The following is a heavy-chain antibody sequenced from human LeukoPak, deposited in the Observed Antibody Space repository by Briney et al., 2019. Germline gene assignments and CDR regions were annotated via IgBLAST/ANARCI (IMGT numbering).Heavy chain of an antibody. CDR3: ARDLGYCSSISCYAWFDP. CDR1: GGSISSSY. CDR2: IYYSGST. J-gene: IGHJ5*02. Sequence: SEILSLTCTVPGGSISSSYWSWIRQPPGKGLEWIGYIYYSGSTNYNPSLKSRVTISVDTSKNQFSLKLSSVTAADTAVYYCARDLGYCSSISCYAWFDPWGQGTLVTVSS. V-gene: IGHV4-59*01. D-gene: IGHD2-2*01.